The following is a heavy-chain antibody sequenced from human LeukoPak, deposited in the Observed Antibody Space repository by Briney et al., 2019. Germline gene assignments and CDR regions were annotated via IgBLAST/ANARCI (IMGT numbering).Heavy chain of an antibody. J-gene: IGHJ6*03. CDR1: GDSVSSNSAA. Sequence: SQTLSLTCAISGDSVSSNSAAWNWIRQSPSRGLEWLGRTYYRSKWYNDYAVSVKSRITINPDTSKNQFSLQLNSVTPEDTAVYYCARDTITPYYYYYYYMDVWGKGTTVTVSS. V-gene: IGHV6-1*01. CDR2: TYYRSKWYN. CDR3: ARDTITPYYYYYYYMDV. D-gene: IGHD5-12*01.